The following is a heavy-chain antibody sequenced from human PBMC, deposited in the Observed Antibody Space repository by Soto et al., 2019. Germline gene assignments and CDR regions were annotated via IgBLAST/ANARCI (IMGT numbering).Heavy chain of an antibody. V-gene: IGHV4-39*01. CDR1: GGSISSSSYY. CDR2: IYYSGST. CDR3: ARGEGFDSSSDSGGDYFDY. D-gene: IGHD6-6*01. Sequence: SETLSLTCTVSGGSISSSSYYWGWIRQPPGKGLEWIGSIYYSGSTYYNPSLKSRVTISVDTSKNQFSLKLSSVTAADTAVYYCARGEGFDSSSDSGGDYFDYWGQGTLVTVSS. J-gene: IGHJ4*02.